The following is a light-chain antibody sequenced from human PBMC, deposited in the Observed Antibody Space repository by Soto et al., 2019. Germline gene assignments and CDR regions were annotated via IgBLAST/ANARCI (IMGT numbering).Light chain of an antibody. CDR1: QSVSSSS. Sequence: VLTQSPGTLSLSPGERATLSCRASQSVSSSSLAWYQQRPGQAPNLLIYDASSRVTGIPDRFSGSGSGTVFTLTISRLEPEDFAVYYCQQYGSSPRTFGQGTKVEIK. V-gene: IGKV3-20*01. CDR2: DAS. J-gene: IGKJ1*01. CDR3: QQYGSSPRT.